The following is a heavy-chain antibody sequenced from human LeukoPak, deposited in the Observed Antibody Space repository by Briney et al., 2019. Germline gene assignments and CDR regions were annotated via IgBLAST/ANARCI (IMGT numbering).Heavy chain of an antibody. CDR1: GYTFTSYD. D-gene: IGHD2-2*01. J-gene: IGHJ4*02. Sequence: GASVKVSCKASGYTFTSYDINWVRQATGQGLEWMGWMNPNSGNTGYAQKFQGRVTVTRNTSISTAYMELSSLRSEGTAVYYCAIEDIVVVPDAKIPNQEDYWGQGTLVTVSS. V-gene: IGHV1-8*01. CDR3: AIEDIVVVPDAKIPNQEDY. CDR2: MNPNSGNT.